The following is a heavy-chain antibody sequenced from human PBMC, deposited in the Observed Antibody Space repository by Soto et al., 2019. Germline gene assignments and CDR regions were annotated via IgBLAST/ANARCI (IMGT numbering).Heavy chain of an antibody. D-gene: IGHD3-3*01. J-gene: IGHJ6*02. V-gene: IGHV4-30-4*01. CDR3: ARGFDRGDAWSGYFGGGLALTYGLDV. CDR2: IYNTGST. CDR1: GGSISSVPHY. Sequence: QVQLQESGPGLVKPSETLSLTCTVSGGSISSVPHYWSWVRQPPGTGLEWIGYIYNTGSTFYNPSFKIRLTIALDTSKNQFSLRLSSVTAADSAVYYCARGFDRGDAWSGYFGGGLALTYGLDVCGQGSAIIVSS.